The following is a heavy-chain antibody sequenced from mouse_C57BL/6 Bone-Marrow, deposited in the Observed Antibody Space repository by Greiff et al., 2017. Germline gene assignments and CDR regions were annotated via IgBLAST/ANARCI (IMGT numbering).Heavy chain of an antibody. Sequence: EVKVEESGGGLVKPGGSLKLSCAASGFTFSDYGMHWVRQAPEKGLEWVAYISSGSSTIYYADTVKGRFTISRDNANNTLFLQMTRLKSEDTAMYYCARGTVVATFCWYFDVWGRGTAVTVSS. J-gene: IGHJ1*03. V-gene: IGHV5-17*03. D-gene: IGHD1-1*01. CDR3: ARGTVVATFCWYFDV. CDR2: ISSGSSTI. CDR1: GFTFSDYG.